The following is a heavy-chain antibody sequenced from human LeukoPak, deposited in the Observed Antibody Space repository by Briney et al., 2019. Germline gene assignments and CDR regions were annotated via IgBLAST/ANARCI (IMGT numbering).Heavy chain of an antibody. J-gene: IGHJ3*02. Sequence: NASKTLSLTCEVYGGSLSPYWWSWIRQPPGKGLEWIGEIKHSGHTNYNPSLKSRVTISVDTSKKQFSLKLSSVTVADTALYFCARRGANDFGDSAGNFGYDIWGQGTMVTASS. V-gene: IGHV4-34*01. D-gene: IGHD4-17*01. CDR2: IKHSGHT. CDR3: ARRGANDFGDSAGNFGYDI. CDR1: GGSLSPYW.